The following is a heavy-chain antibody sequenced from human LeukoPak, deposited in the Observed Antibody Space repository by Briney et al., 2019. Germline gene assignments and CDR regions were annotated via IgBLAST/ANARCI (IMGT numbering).Heavy chain of an antibody. Sequence: GSLRLSCAASGFPFSSYAMHWVRQAPGKGLEGVAVISYDGSNKYYADSVKGRFTISRDNSKNTLYLQMNSLRAEDTAVYYCARVRDYGDYSLDYWGQGTLVTVSS. CDR2: ISYDGSNK. V-gene: IGHV3-30-3*01. D-gene: IGHD4-17*01. CDR3: ARVRDYGDYSLDY. CDR1: GFPFSSYA. J-gene: IGHJ4*02.